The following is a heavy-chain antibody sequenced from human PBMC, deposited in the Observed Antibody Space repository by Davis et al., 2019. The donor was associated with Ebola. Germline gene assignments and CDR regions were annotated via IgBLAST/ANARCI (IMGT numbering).Heavy chain of an antibody. J-gene: IGHJ4*02. CDR3: ARGWFRELWQFDY. Sequence: ASVKVSCKASGYIFSNYDINWVRQASGQGLEWMGWVNPYSGHTGYVEKFKGRVTMTGDPSISTAYMELSSLTIDDTAVYYCARGWFRELWQFDYWGQGTLVTVSS. V-gene: IGHV1-8*01. D-gene: IGHD3-10*01. CDR2: VNPYSGHT. CDR1: GYIFSNYD.